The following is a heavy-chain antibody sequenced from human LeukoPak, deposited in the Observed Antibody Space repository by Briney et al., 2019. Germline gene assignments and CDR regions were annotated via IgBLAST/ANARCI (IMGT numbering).Heavy chain of an antibody. CDR1: GASISSYY. CDR2: FYYSGSP. J-gene: IGHJ3*02. Sequence: PSQTLSLTCTVSGASISSYYWSWIRQPPGKGREWIGYFYYSGSPNYNPSLKSRVTLSVDTPKNQFSLQLSSVTAADTAVYYCARGGSIVGTTPHDTFDIWGQETMVTVSS. CDR3: ARGGSIVGTTPHDTFDI. V-gene: IGHV4-59*01. D-gene: IGHD1-26*01.